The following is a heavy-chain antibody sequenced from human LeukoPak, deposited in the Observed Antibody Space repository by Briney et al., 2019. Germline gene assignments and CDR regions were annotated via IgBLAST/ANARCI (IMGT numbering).Heavy chain of an antibody. J-gene: IGHJ4*02. CDR1: GFTFSSYS. Sequence: GGSLRLSCAASGFTFSSYSMNWVRQAPGKGLEWVSSISSSSSYIYYADSVKGRFTISRDNAKNSLYLQMNSLRAEDTAVYYCAKGSGSLKPFDYWGQGTLVTVSS. CDR2: ISSSSSYI. CDR3: AKGSGSLKPFDY. D-gene: IGHD3-10*01. V-gene: IGHV3-21*04.